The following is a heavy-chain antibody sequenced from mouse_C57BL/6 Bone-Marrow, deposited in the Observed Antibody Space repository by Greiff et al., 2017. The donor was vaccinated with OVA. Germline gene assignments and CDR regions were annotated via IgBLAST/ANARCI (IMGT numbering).Heavy chain of an antibody. CDR1: GYAFTNYL. D-gene: IGHD1-1*01. J-gene: IGHJ4*01. Sequence: QVQLQQSGAELVRPGTSVKVSCKASGYAFTNYLIAWVKQRPGPGLEWIGVLNPGSGGTNYNEKFKGKATLTADKSSSTAYMQLSSLTSEDSAVYFGALDYHYGSSFYYAMDYGGKGTSVTVSS. CDR3: ALDYHYGSSFYYAMDY. CDR2: LNPGSGGT. V-gene: IGHV1-54*01.